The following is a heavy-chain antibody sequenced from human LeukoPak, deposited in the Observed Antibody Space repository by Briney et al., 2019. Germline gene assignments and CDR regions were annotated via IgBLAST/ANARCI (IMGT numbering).Heavy chain of an antibody. Sequence: SVKVSCKASGGTFSSYAISWVRQAPGQGLEWMGGIIPIFGTANYAQKFQGRVTITADKSTSTAYMELSSLRSEDTAVYYCARSHYDILTGRFDYWGQGTLVTVSS. J-gene: IGHJ4*02. D-gene: IGHD3-9*01. CDR3: ARSHYDILTGRFDY. CDR2: IIPIFGTA. CDR1: GGTFSSYA. V-gene: IGHV1-69*06.